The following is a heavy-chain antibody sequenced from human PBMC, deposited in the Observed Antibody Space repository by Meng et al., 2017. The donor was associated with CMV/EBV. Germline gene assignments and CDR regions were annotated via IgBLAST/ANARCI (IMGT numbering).Heavy chain of an antibody. D-gene: IGHD3-16*02. CDR2: IKQDGSEK. Sequence: GGSLRLSCAASGFTFSSYAMSWVRQAPGKGLEWVANIKQDGSEKYYVDSVKGRFTISRDNAKNSLYLQMNSLRAEDTAVYYCARDHDYVWGSYHWGQGTLVTVSS. CDR1: GFTFSSYA. CDR3: ARDHDYVWGSYH. V-gene: IGHV3-7*01. J-gene: IGHJ4*02.